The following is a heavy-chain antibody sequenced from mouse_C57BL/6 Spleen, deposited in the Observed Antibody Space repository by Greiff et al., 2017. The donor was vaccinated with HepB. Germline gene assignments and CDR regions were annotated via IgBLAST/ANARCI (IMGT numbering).Heavy chain of an antibody. D-gene: IGHD1-1*01. J-gene: IGHJ4*01. CDR1: GYTFTSYW. Sequence: EVQLQQSGTVLARPGASVKMSCKTSGYTFTSYWMHWVKQRPGQGLEWIGAIYPGNSDTSYNQKFKGKAKLTAVTSASTAYMELSSLTMEDSAVYYCTRGNYDGSRDAMDYWGQGTSVTVSS. CDR3: TRGNYDGSRDAMDY. V-gene: IGHV1-5*01. CDR2: IYPGNSDT.